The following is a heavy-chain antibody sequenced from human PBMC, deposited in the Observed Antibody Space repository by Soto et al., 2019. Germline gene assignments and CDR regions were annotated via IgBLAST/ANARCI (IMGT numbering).Heavy chain of an antibody. CDR3: ARRAYNYANMDV. J-gene: IGHJ6*02. CDR1: GYTFTTYY. D-gene: IGHD5-18*01. CDR2: IDPSGGST. V-gene: IGHV1-46*01. Sequence: ASVKVSCKTSGYTFTTYYMHWVRRAPGQGLEWMGMIDPSGGSTSCAQKFQGRVTMTRDTSTRTIYMELSSLRRDDTAIYYCARRAYNYANMDVWGQGTTVTVSS.